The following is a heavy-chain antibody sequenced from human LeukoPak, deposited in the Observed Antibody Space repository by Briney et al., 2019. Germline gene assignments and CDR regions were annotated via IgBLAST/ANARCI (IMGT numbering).Heavy chain of an antibody. V-gene: IGHV4-4*07. D-gene: IGHD3-10*01. CDR2: IYTTGST. CDR1: GGSISSYY. J-gene: IGHJ5*02. Sequence: PSETLSLTCTVSGGSISSYYWTWIRQPAGKGLEWIGRIYTTGSTNYNPSLKSRVTISVDTSKNQFFLKLSSVTAADTAVYYCARYGSGSTWFDPWGQGTLVTVSS. CDR3: ARYGSGSTWFDP.